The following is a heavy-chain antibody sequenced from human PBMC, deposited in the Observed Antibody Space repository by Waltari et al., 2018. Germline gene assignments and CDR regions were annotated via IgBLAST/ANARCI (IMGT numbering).Heavy chain of an antibody. CDR2: ICNSGGT. CDR1: GDSISSDY. V-gene: IGHV4-59*01. Sequence: QVQLQESGSGLVKPSETLSLTCPVSGDSISSDYWSWIRQTPGKGLAWIADICNSGGTNYNPSLHRRDNIRVDTTKNQFSLKPRFVTAADSAVYDCARGPPFDIWGQGTMVTVSS. J-gene: IGHJ3*02. CDR3: ARGPPFDI.